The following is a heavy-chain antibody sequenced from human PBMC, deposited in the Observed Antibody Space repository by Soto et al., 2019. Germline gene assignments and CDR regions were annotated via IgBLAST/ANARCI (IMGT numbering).Heavy chain of an antibody. V-gene: IGHV3-15*07. CDR3: SALGV. J-gene: IGHJ6*02. D-gene: IGHD1-26*01. Sequence: EVQLVESGGGLVEPGGSLRLSCAASGFNFINAWMHWVRQAPGKGLEWVARIKSKADGETTDYAAPVKGRFIISRDDSKNTLYLQINSLKMEDTAVYYCSALGVWGQGTTVTVSS. CDR1: GFNFINAW. CDR2: IKSKADGETT.